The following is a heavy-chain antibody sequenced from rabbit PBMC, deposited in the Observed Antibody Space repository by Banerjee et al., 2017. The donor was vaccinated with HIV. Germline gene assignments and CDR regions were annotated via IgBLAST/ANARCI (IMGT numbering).Heavy chain of an antibody. CDR1: GIDFSSYYY. CDR3: AGSIGGVAGYGYTADL. D-gene: IGHD6-1*01. J-gene: IGHJ4*01. Sequence: QQQLEESGGGLVKPGGTLTLTCKASGIDFSSYYYMCWVRQAPGKGLEWIACIDAGSSVYIYYANWAKGRFTISKTSSTTVTLQMTSLTAADTATYFCAGSIGGVAGYGYTADLWGQGTLVPVS. CDR2: IDAGSSVYI. V-gene: IGHV1S45*01.